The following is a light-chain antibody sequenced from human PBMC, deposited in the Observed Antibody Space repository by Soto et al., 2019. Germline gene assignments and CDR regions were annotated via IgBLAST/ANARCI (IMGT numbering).Light chain of an antibody. Sequence: QSALTKPASVAGSPGQSITISCDGSRGDVGHYDLLSGYQQIPGNATKLITFRVNRRRSGVSDRFSGFKSCNTASLTISSLKAEDVANYLFCSYAGNDTWMYGEGPKLTVL. CDR1: RGDVGHYDL. CDR2: RVN. CDR3: CSYAGNDTWM. V-gene: IGLV2-23*02. J-gene: IGLJ3*02.